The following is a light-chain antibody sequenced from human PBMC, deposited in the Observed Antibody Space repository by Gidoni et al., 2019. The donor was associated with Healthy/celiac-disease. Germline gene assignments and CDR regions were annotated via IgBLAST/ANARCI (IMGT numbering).Light chain of an antibody. V-gene: IGKV1-33*01. CDR3: QQYDNLPPGGIFT. CDR2: AAS. J-gene: IGKJ3*01. Sequence: DIQMTQSPSSLSASVGDRVTIPCQASQDISNYFNWYQQKPGKAPKLLIYAASNLETGVPSRFSGIGSGTDFTFTISSLLPEDIATYSFQQYDNLPPGGIFTFGPGTKVDIK. CDR1: QDISNY.